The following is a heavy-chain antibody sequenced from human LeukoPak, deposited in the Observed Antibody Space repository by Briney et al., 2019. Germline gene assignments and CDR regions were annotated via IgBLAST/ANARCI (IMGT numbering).Heavy chain of an antibody. V-gene: IGHV4-4*07. CDR2: IYSSGST. J-gene: IGHJ4*02. Sequence: PETLSLTCTVSGGSISSYYWSWIRQPAGKGLEWIGRIYSSGSTNYNPSLRSRVTMSVDTSKNQFSLKLSSVTAADTAVYYCARDLGSMVRGVITSGHFDYWGQGTLVTVSS. CDR1: GGSISSYY. CDR3: ARDLGSMVRGVITSGHFDY. D-gene: IGHD3-10*01.